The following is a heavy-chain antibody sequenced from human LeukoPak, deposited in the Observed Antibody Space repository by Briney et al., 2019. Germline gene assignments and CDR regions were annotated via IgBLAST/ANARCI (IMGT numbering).Heavy chain of an antibody. Sequence: SQTLSRTCTVPGASIRSGDYYWSWIRQPPGKGLEWIGYIYDSGSTYYNPSLKSRITISVDTSENRFSLELSSVTATDTAVYYCARDCSGGSCYGAFDIWGQGTMVAVSS. CDR3: ARDCSGGSCYGAFDI. V-gene: IGHV4-30-4*01. CDR2: IYDSGST. J-gene: IGHJ3*02. D-gene: IGHD2-15*01. CDR1: GASIRSGDYY.